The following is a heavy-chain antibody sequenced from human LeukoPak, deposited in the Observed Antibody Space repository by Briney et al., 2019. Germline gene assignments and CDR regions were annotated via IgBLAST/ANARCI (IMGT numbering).Heavy chain of an antibody. J-gene: IGHJ4*02. Sequence: GGSLRLSCAASGFIFSTYAMSWVRQAPGKGLEWVSTVGTGFDTYYTDSVKGRFTISRDNSKNTLSLQMSSLRAEDTATYYCTKNVPGRAIDYWVQGTLVTVSS. CDR3: TKNVPGRAIDY. V-gene: IGHV3-23*01. CDR1: GFIFSTYA. CDR2: VGTGFDT. D-gene: IGHD2-15*01.